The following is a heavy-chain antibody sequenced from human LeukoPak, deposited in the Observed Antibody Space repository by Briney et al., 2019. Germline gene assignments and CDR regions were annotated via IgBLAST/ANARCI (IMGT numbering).Heavy chain of an antibody. CDR1: GYTFTSYG. CDR2: ISAYNGNT. Sequence: ASVKVSCKASGYTFTSYGISWGRQAPGPGLEWMGWISAYNGNTNYAQKLQGRVTMTADTSTSTAYMELRSLRSDDTAVYYCARWDVDIVATADYWGQGTLVTVSS. J-gene: IGHJ4*02. V-gene: IGHV1-18*01. D-gene: IGHD5-12*01. CDR3: ARWDVDIVATADY.